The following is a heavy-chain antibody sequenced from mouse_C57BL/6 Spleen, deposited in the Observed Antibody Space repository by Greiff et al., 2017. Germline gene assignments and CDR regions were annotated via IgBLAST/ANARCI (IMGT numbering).Heavy chain of an antibody. CDR2: IYPGDGDT. Sequence: VQLQESGPELVKPGASVKISCKASGYAFSSSWMNWVKQRPGKGLEWIGRIYPGDGDTNYNGKFKGKATLTADKSSSTAYMQLSSLTSEDSAVXFCARWGTVVATGYFDYWGQGTTLTVSS. D-gene: IGHD1-1*01. J-gene: IGHJ2*01. CDR1: GYAFSSSW. V-gene: IGHV1-82*01. CDR3: ARWGTVVATGYFDY.